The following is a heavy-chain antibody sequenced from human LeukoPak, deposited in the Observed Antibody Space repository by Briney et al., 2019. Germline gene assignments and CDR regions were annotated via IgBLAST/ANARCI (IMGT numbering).Heavy chain of an antibody. Sequence: KPSETLSLTCAVYGGSFSGYYWSWIRQPPGKGLEWIGEINHSGSTNYNPSLKSRVTISVDTSKNQFSLKLSSVTAADTAVNYCARANRMVYAIRHTWFDPWGQGTLVTVSS. V-gene: IGHV4-34*01. CDR3: ARANRMVYAIRHTWFDP. D-gene: IGHD2-8*01. J-gene: IGHJ5*02. CDR2: INHSGST. CDR1: GGSFSGYY.